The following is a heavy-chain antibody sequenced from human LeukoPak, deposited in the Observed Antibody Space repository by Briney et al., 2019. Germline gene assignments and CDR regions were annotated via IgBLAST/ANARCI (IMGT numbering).Heavy chain of an antibody. D-gene: IGHD3-22*01. CDR3: ARRSSESFDF. CDR2: IYYNGRA. Sequence: SETLSLTCTVSGGSISSYYWAWIRQPPGKGLEWIGYIYYNGRATYNSSLKSRVTISVDTSKNQFSLKLSSVTAADTAVYYCARRSSESFDFWGQGTLVTVSS. CDR1: GGSISSYY. J-gene: IGHJ4*02. V-gene: IGHV4-59*08.